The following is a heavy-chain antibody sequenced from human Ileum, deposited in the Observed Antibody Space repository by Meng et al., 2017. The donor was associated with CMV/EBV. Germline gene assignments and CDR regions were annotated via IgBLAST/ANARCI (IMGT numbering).Heavy chain of an antibody. Sequence: HLPRSSQASVELSQDLPLTFTVSCCSVTSENGECRCVRQPPGRGREWSGYIYYSGSPYYKPPLKSRFPISLDTSKNQFSLNLRSVTATDAALYYCVRQVVAASFDYWGQGALVTVSS. CDR1: CCSVTSENGE. CDR2: IYYSGSP. J-gene: IGHJ4*02. CDR3: VRQVVAASFDY. V-gene: IGHV4-30-4*08. D-gene: IGHD2-15*01.